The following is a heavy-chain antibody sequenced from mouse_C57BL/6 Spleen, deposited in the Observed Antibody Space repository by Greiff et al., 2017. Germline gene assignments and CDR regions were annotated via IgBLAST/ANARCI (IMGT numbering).Heavy chain of an antibody. CDR3: ARSMTTGVPADCDY. CDR1: GYAFTNYL. D-gene: IGHD1-1*01. J-gene: IGHJ2*01. Sequence: VQLQQSGAELVRPGTSVKVSCKASGYAFTNYLIEWVKQRPGQGLEWIGVINPGSGGTNYNEKFKGKATLTADKSSSTAYMQLSSLTSEDSAVYVCARSMTTGVPADCDYWGQGTTLTVSS. V-gene: IGHV1-54*01. CDR2: INPGSGGT.